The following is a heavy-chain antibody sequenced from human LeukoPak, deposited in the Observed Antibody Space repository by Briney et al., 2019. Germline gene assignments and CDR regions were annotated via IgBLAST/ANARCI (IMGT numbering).Heavy chain of an antibody. J-gene: IGHJ5*02. CDR3: TKEPLLRVSYNCFDP. V-gene: IGHV3-23*01. D-gene: IGHD3-9*01. CDR1: GFTFSSSA. Sequence: GGSLRLSCVASGFTFSSSAMSWVRQAPGKGLEWVSAISGSGGTTYYADSVKGRFTISRDNSKNTLYLQMNSLRAEDTAVYYCTKEPLLRVSYNCFDPWGQGTLVTVSS. CDR2: ISGSGGTT.